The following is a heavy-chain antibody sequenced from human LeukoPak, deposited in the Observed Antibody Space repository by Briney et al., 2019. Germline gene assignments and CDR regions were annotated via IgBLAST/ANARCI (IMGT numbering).Heavy chain of an antibody. D-gene: IGHD2-15*01. V-gene: IGHV3-74*01. CDR3: ARDRGSSGSDY. CDR1: GFTFSGYR. J-gene: IGHJ4*02. Sequence: GGSLRLSCAASGFTFSGYRMHWVRQGPGKGLVWVSRINSDGNSINYADSVKGRFTISRDNAKNTLYLQMNSLRAEDTAVYYCARDRGSSGSDYWGQGTLVTVSP. CDR2: INSDGNSI.